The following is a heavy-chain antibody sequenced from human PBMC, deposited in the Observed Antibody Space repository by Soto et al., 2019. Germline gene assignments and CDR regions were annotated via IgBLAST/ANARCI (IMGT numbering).Heavy chain of an antibody. Sequence: QVKLVQSGAEVKKPGASVKVSCKASGYTFNSYAISWVRQAPGQGLEWMGWISAYNGNTNYAQMIQGRVTMTTDTSTITAYMELRSLRSDDTAVYYCARDLAAGTCDYWGQGTLVTVSS. J-gene: IGHJ4*02. CDR3: ARDLAAGTCDY. D-gene: IGHD6-13*01. CDR2: ISAYNGNT. V-gene: IGHV1-18*01. CDR1: GYTFNSYA.